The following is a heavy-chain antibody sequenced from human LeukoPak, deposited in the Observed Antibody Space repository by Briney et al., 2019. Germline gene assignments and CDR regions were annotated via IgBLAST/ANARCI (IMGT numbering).Heavy chain of an antibody. V-gene: IGHV1-8*01. CDR3: ARDRNPVDY. J-gene: IGHJ4*02. CDR2: MNPNSGNT. Sequence: ASVKVSRKASGYTFTSYDINWVRQATGQGLEWMGWMNPNSGNTGYTQKFQGSVTMTRNTSISTAYMELSSLRSEDTAVYYCARDRNPVDYWGQGTLVTVSS. CDR1: GYTFTSYD.